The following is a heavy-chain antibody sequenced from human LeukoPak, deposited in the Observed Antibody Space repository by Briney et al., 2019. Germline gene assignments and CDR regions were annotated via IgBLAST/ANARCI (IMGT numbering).Heavy chain of an antibody. CDR2: ISSSSSYI. V-gene: IGHV3-21*01. D-gene: IGHD6-13*01. CDR3: AKAGYSSSFTDH. Sequence: SGGSLRLSCAASGFTFSSYSMNWVRQAPGKGLEWVSSISSSSSYIYYADSVKDRFTISRDNAKNSLYLQMNSLRAEDTAVYYCAKAGYSSSFTDHWGQGTLVTVSS. J-gene: IGHJ4*02. CDR1: GFTFSSYS.